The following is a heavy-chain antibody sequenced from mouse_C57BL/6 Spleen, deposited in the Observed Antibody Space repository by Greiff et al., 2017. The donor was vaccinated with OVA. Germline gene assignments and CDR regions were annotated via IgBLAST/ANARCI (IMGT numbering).Heavy chain of an antibody. Sequence: VQLQQSGAELVRPGASVKLSCTASGFNIKDDYMHWVKQRPEQGLEWIGWIDPENGDTEYASKFQGKATITADTSSNTAYLQLSSLTSEDTAVYYCTTVDAYGDAMDYWGQGTSVTVSS. CDR2: IDPENGDT. J-gene: IGHJ4*01. D-gene: IGHD1-1*01. CDR1: GFNIKDDY. CDR3: TTVDAYGDAMDY. V-gene: IGHV14-4*01.